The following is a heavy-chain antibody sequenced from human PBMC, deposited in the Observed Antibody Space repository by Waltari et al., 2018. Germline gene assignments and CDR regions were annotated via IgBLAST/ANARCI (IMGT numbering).Heavy chain of an antibody. CDR3: AREVGGSRWFDP. D-gene: IGHD3-16*01. Sequence: QVQLQESGPGLVKTSETLSLTCTVSGGPISTSYWPWIRQPAGKGREWIGRINTGGNTNHNPSLKSRVTMSVDTSKNQFSLTLSSVTAADTAVYYCAREVGGSRWFDPWGQGTLVTVSS. CDR1: GGPISTSY. CDR2: INTGGNT. V-gene: IGHV4-4*07. J-gene: IGHJ5*02.